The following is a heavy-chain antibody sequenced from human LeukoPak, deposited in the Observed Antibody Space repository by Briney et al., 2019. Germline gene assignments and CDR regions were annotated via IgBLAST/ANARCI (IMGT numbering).Heavy chain of an antibody. CDR2: IYYSGST. CDR3: ARRDSSGYLNWFDP. Sequence: PSETLSLTCTVSGGSISSGDYYWSWIRQPPGEGLEWTGYIYYSGSTYYNPSLKSRVTISVDTSKNQFSLKLSSVTAADTAVYYCARRDSSGYLNWFDPWGQGTLVTVSS. CDR1: GGSISSGDYY. D-gene: IGHD3-22*01. V-gene: IGHV4-30-4*01. J-gene: IGHJ5*02.